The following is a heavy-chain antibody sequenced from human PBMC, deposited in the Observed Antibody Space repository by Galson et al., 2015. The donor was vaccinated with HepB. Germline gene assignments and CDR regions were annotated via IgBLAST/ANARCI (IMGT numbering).Heavy chain of an antibody. J-gene: IGHJ4*02. V-gene: IGHV5-51*03. D-gene: IGHD2/OR15-2a*01. CDR1: GYYFPTWW. Sequence: QSGAEVKKSGESLKISCKGSGYYFPTWWIGWVRQRPGKGLEWMGIIFPDDSDTRYSPSFQGQVTMSADRSINTAYLQWSSLKASDTAMYYCARRRFDSSTTYNFDYWGPGTLVTVPS. CDR2: IFPDDSDT. CDR3: ARRRFDSSTTYNFDY.